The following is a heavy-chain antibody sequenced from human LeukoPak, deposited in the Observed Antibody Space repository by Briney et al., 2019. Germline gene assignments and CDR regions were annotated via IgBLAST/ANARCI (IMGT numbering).Heavy chain of an antibody. Sequence: SETLSLTCTVSGGSTSSYYWSWIRQPPGKGLEWIGYIYYSGSTNYNPSLKSRVTISVDTSKNRFSLKLSSVTAADTAVYYCARESVAGCFDYWGQGTLVTVSS. CDR1: GGSTSSYY. J-gene: IGHJ4*02. D-gene: IGHD6-19*01. CDR2: IYYSGST. V-gene: IGHV4-59*01. CDR3: ARESVAGCFDY.